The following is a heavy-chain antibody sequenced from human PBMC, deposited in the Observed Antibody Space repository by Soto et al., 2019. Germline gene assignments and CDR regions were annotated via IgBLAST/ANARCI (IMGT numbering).Heavy chain of an antibody. V-gene: IGHV3-48*03. Sequence: PGGSLRLSCAASGFTFSSYEMNWVRQAPGKGLEWVSYISSSGGRIFYADSVKGRFTISRDNAKNSLYLQMNSLRAEDTAVYYCARVGCSTTSCYSIDYWGQGTLVTVS. CDR1: GFTFSSYE. J-gene: IGHJ4*02. CDR2: ISSSGGRI. D-gene: IGHD2-2*01. CDR3: ARVGCSTTSCYSIDY.